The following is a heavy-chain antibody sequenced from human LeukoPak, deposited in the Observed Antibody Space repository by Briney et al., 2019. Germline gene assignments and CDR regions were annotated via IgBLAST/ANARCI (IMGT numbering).Heavy chain of an antibody. Sequence: GGSLRLSCAASGFTFDDYGMSWVRQAPGKGLVWVSGINWNGGSTGYADSVKGRFTISRDNAKNSLYLQMNSLRAEDTAMYYCARVTNYFDSSGYYTTHYFDYWGQGTLVTVSS. V-gene: IGHV3-20*04. CDR3: ARVTNYFDSSGYYTTHYFDY. J-gene: IGHJ4*02. CDR1: GFTFDDYG. D-gene: IGHD3-22*01. CDR2: INWNGGST.